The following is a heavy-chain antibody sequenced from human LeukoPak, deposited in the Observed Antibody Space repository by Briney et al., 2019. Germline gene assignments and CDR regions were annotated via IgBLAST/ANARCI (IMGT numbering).Heavy chain of an antibody. D-gene: IGHD1-14*01. CDR3: AKPGGQRAYYYYSMDV. J-gene: IGHJ6*02. Sequence: PGGSLRLSCAASGFTFSRHWMHWVRQGPGKGLVWVARINSDGSSTNYADSVKGRFTISRDNSKNTLFLLMNSLRAEDTAVYYCAKPGGQRAYYYYSMDVWGQGTTVTVSS. CDR2: INSDGSST. V-gene: IGHV3-74*01. CDR1: GFTFSRHW.